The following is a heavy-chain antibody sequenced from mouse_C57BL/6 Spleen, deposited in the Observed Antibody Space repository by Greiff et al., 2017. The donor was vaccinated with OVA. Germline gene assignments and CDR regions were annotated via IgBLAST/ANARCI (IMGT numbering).Heavy chain of an antibody. Sequence: QVQLKQPGAELVKPGASVKMSCKASGYTFTSYWITWVKQRPGQGLEWIGDIYPGSGSTNYNEKFKSKATLTVDTSSSTAYMQLSSLTSEDAAVYYCAGGYGNYPFAYWGQGTLVTVSA. V-gene: IGHV1-55*01. J-gene: IGHJ3*01. CDR1: GYTFTSYW. CDR2: IYPGSGST. CDR3: AGGYGNYPFAY. D-gene: IGHD2-10*02.